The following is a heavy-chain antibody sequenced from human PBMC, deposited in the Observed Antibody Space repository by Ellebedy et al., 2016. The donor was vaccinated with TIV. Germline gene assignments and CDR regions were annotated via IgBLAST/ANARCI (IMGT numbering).Heavy chain of an antibody. J-gene: IGHJ5*02. D-gene: IGHD2-15*01. CDR2: FNHIGRI. V-gene: IGHV4-34*01. Sequence: MPSETLSLTCAVYAGSFNGYYWSWIRQPLGQGLEWIGAFNHIGRITYNPSLVSRAIITADTSKNQFSLKMSSVTAADTAVYYCAVNVRSGLNWFDPWGQGTLVTVSS. CDR1: AGSFNGYY. CDR3: AVNVRSGLNWFDP.